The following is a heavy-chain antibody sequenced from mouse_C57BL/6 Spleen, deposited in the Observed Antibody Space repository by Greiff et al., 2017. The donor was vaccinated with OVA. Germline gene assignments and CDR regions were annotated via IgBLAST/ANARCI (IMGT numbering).Heavy chain of an antibody. V-gene: IGHV1-64*01. CDR2: IHPNSGST. CDR3: ARELTGHAMDY. Sequence: QVQLKQPGAELVKPGASVKLSCKASGYTFTSYWMHWVKQRPGQGLEWIGMIHPNSGSTNYNEKFKSKATLTVDKSSSTAYMQLSSLTSEDSAVYYCARELTGHAMDYWGQGTSVTVSS. D-gene: IGHD4-1*01. J-gene: IGHJ4*01. CDR1: GYTFTSYW.